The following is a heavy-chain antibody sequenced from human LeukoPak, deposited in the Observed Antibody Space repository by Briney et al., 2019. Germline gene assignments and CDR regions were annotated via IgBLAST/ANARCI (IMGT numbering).Heavy chain of an antibody. CDR1: GFTFSIYG. J-gene: IGHJ3*02. Sequence: GGSLRLSCAASGFTFSIYGMEWVRQAPGKGLEWVAFIRYDGSNQYYADSVKGRFTISRDKSKNTVYLQMNSLRSEDTAFYYCAKIQYPDSRLSGAFDIWGQGTMVTVSS. D-gene: IGHD6-13*01. V-gene: IGHV3-30*02. CDR3: AKIQYPDSRLSGAFDI. CDR2: IRYDGSNQ.